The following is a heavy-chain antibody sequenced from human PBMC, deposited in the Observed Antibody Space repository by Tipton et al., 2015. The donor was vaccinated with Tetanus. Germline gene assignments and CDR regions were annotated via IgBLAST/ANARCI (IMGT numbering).Heavy chain of an antibody. Sequence: TLSLTCSVSGDSISSRFSYWAWIRQPPGKGLEWIGNALYTGTKYSNPSLKSRVTISVDSSKNQFSLQLTSVTAADTAMYFCARLDISATPSHFDLWGQGAHVTVST. CDR2: ALYTGTK. V-gene: IGHV4-39*01. CDR3: ARLDISATPSHFDL. D-gene: IGHD2-15*01. CDR1: GDSISSRFSY. J-gene: IGHJ5*02.